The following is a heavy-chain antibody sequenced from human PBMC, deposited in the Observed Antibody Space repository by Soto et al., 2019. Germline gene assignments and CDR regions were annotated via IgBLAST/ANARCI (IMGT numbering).Heavy chain of an antibody. CDR2: VYTSGST. CDR1: GGSISSYY. Sequence: QVQLQESGPGLVKPSETLSLTCTVSGGSISSYYWSWIRQPAGKGLEWIGRVYTSGSTNYNPSLRSRVTMSVDTSKNQCSLKLNSVTAADTAVYYCARDRPIVATSGYGMDVWGQGTAVTVSS. J-gene: IGHJ6*02. CDR3: ARDRPIVATSGYGMDV. D-gene: IGHD5-12*01. V-gene: IGHV4-4*07.